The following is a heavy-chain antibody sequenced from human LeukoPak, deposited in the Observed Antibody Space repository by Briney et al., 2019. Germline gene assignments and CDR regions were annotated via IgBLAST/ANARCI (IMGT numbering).Heavy chain of an antibody. CDR2: ISGSGDST. Sequence: PGGSLRLSCAASGFTFDNYAMTWVRQAPGKGLEWVSTISGSGDSTHYADSVKGRFTISRDNSKNTLYMQMNSLRVEDTAVYYCVKGCSYTGCYTSEYLGQGTLVTVSS. CDR1: GFTFDNYA. CDR3: VKGCSYTGCYTSEY. V-gene: IGHV3-23*01. J-gene: IGHJ4*02. D-gene: IGHD2-2*01.